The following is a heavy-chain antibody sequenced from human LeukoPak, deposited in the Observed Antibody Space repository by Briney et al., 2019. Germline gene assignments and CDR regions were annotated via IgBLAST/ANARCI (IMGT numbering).Heavy chain of an antibody. CDR3: AKGNSGYCSSTSCYTNY. D-gene: IGHD2-2*02. J-gene: IGHJ4*02. CDR2: ISGSGGST. V-gene: IGHV3-23*01. Sequence: PGGSLRLSCAASGFTFSSYAMSWVRQAPGKGLEWVSAISGSGGSTYYADSVKGRFTISRDNSKNTLYLQMNSLRAEDTAVYYCAKGNSGYCSSTSCYTNYWGQGTLVTVSS. CDR1: GFTFSSYA.